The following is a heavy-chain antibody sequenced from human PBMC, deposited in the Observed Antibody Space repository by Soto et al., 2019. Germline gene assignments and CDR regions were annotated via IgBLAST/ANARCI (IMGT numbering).Heavy chain of an antibody. J-gene: IGHJ6*02. V-gene: IGHV4-34*01. D-gene: IGHD3-3*01. CDR3: GRVSYDLRIYYYYGMDV. CDR2: INDSGDI. Sequence: SETLSLTCAVYGGSFSGYQWSWIRQTPGKGLEWIGGINDSGDINYNPSLKSRVTIFVDSPKKQFSLKLSSVTAADTAVYYCGRVSYDLRIYYYYGMDVWGQGTTVTVSS. CDR1: GGSFSGYQ.